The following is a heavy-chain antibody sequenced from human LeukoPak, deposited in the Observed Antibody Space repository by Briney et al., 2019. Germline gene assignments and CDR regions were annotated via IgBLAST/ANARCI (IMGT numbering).Heavy chain of an antibody. V-gene: IGHV4-34*01. CDR1: GGSFSGYY. J-gene: IGHJ5*02. CDR3: ARGEMVRGVITP. CDR2: INHSGST. Sequence: PSETLSLTCAVYGGSFSGYYWSWIRQPPGKGLEWIGEINHSGSTNYNPSLKSRVTISVDTSKNQFSLKLSSVTAADTAVYYCARGEMVRGVITPWGQGTRVTVSS. D-gene: IGHD3-10*01.